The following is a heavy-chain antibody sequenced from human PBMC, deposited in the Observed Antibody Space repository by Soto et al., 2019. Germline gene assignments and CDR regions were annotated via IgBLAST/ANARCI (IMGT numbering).Heavy chain of an antibody. CDR3: ARGIRGSYFRAFLYYFDY. CDR1: GGTFRSYA. CDR2: IIPIFGTA. D-gene: IGHD1-26*01. Sequence: QVQLVQSGAEVKKPGSSVKVSCKASGGTFRSYAISWVRQAPGQGLEWMGGIIPIFGTANYAQKFQGRVTITADESTSTAYMELSSLRSEDTAVYYCARGIRGSYFRAFLYYFDYWGQGTLVTVSS. V-gene: IGHV1-69*01. J-gene: IGHJ4*02.